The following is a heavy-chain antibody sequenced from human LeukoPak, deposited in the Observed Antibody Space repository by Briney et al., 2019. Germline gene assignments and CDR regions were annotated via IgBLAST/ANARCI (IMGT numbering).Heavy chain of an antibody. CDR2: INHSGST. D-gene: IGHD6-13*01. CDR3: ARGGRIAAAGTGYFDY. V-gene: IGHV4-34*01. J-gene: IGHJ4*02. Sequence: SETLSLTCAVYGGSFSGYYWSWVRQPPGKGLEWIGEINHSGSTNYNPSLKSRVTISVDTSKNQFSLKLSSVTAADTAVYYCARGGRIAAAGTGYFDYWGQGTLVTVSS. CDR1: GGSFSGYY.